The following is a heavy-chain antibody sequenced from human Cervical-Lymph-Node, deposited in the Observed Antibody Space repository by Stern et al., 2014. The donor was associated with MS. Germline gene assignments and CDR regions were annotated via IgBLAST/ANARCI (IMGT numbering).Heavy chain of an antibody. CDR2: VWNDGSKE. CDR3: ATSTASDAFDI. D-gene: IGHD2/OR15-2a*01. Sequence: VHLVESGGGVVQPGRSLRLSCGGSGLTFSTSVMHWVRQAPGKGLEWVAVVWNDGSKEHFTESVKGRFSTSRDTAKNTLHLQMSSLRAEDTAVYFCATSTASDAFDIWGQGTLVTVSS. V-gene: IGHV3-33*01. CDR1: GLTFSTSV. J-gene: IGHJ3*02.